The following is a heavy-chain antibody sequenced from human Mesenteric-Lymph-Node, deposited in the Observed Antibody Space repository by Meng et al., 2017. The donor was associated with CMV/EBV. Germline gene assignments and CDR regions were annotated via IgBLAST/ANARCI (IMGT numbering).Heavy chain of an antibody. Sequence: SETLSLTCTVSGGSISSYYWTWIRQPPGKGLEWIGYIYYSGKTNYNPSLKSRVTISVDTSKNQFSLKLSSVTAADTAVYYCARGPFGVALPYFDYWGQGTLVTVSS. V-gene: IGHV4-59*12. J-gene: IGHJ4*02. CDR1: GGSISSYY. CDR2: IYYSGKT. D-gene: IGHD3-3*01. CDR3: ARGPFGVALPYFDY.